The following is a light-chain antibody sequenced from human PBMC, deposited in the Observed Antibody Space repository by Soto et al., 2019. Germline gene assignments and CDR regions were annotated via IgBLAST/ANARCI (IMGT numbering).Light chain of an antibody. CDR1: QSISSW. CDR3: QQYNSYSGVRT. Sequence: DIQMTQSPSTLSASVGDRVTITCRASQSISSWLAWYQQKPGKAPKLLIYKASTLESGVPSRFSGSGSATEFTLTINSLQPDDFATYYCQQYNSYSGVRTFGQGTKVEIK. J-gene: IGKJ1*01. V-gene: IGKV1-5*03. CDR2: KAS.